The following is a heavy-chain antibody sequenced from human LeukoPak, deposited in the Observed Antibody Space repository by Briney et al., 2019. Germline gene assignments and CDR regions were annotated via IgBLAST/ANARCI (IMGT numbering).Heavy chain of an antibody. CDR1: GFTFSSYW. CDR2: INSDGSST. CDR3: ARRYSSSSEKSYYFDY. D-gene: IGHD6-6*01. V-gene: IGHV3-74*01. J-gene: IGHJ4*02. Sequence: GGSLRLSCAASGFTFSSYWMPWVRQAPGKGLVWVSRINSDGSSTSYADSVKGRFTISRDNAKNTLYLQMNSLRAEDTAVYYCARRYSSSSEKSYYFDYWGQGTLVTVSS.